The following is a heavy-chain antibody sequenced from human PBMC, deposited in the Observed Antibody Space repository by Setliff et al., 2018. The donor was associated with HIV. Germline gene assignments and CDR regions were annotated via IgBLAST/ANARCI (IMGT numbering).Heavy chain of an antibody. J-gene: IGHJ4*02. CDR2: ISSSGSPI. Sequence: LSLTCAVYGGSFSDYYMSWIRQAPGKGLEWVSYISSSGSPIHYADSVRGRFTISRDNAKKSLYLQMNSLRAEDTAVYYCARGEPTILVVPAAFFDYWGQGTLVTVSS. CDR1: GGSFSDYY. V-gene: IGHV3-11*04. D-gene: IGHD2-2*01. CDR3: ARGEPTILVVPAAFFDY.